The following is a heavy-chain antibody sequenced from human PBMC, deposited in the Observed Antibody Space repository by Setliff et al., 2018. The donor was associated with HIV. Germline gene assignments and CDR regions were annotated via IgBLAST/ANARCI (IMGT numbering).Heavy chain of an antibody. CDR3: ARDYYNFQDM. J-gene: IGHJ3*02. D-gene: IGHD3-3*01. V-gene: IGHV4-34*01. CDR1: GGSFSGYY. CDR2: INHSGST. Sequence: PSETLSLTCDVYGGSFSGYYWSWIRQPPGKGLGWIGEINHSGSTNYNPSLKSRVTISVDTSKNQFSLKLSSVTAADSAVYYCARDYYNFQDMWGQGTMVTVSS.